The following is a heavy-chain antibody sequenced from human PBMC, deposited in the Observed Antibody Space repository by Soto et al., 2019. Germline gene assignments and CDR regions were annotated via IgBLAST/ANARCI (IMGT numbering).Heavy chain of an antibody. D-gene: IGHD6-13*01. J-gene: IGHJ6*02. CDR3: ARASAGTYYYGMDV. V-gene: IGHV4-4*02. CDR2: IYHSGST. Sequence: SETLSLTCAVSGCSISSSNWWIWVRQPPGKGLEWIGEIYHSGSTNYNPSLKSRVTISVDKSKNQFSLKLSSVTAADTAVYYCARASAGTYYYGMDVWGQGTTVTVSS. CDR1: GCSISSSNW.